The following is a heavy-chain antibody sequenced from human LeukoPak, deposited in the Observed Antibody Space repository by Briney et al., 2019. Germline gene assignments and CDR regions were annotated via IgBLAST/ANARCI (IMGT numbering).Heavy chain of an antibody. D-gene: IGHD3-3*01. Sequence: GGSLRLSCTASGFTFRDYYVTWIRQAPGKRLEWVSYIRSTGSSTAYADSVKGRFAISRDNAKNSLYLQMNGLRVEDTAIYYCARVYYASWSGQPLSQHWLDPWGQGTLVTVSS. J-gene: IGHJ5*02. CDR2: IRSTGSST. V-gene: IGHV3-11*04. CDR3: ARVYYASWSGQPLSQHWLDP. CDR1: GFTFRDYY.